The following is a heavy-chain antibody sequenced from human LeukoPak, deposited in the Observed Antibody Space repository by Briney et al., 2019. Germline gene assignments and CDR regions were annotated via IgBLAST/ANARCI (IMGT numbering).Heavy chain of an antibody. CDR3: AKDIGLGPLGFDY. V-gene: IGHV3-23*01. CDR1: GFTFGDYA. D-gene: IGHD3-3*01. J-gene: IGHJ4*02. Sequence: GGSLRLSCTASGFTFGDYAMSWVRQAPGKGLEWVSAISGSGGSTYYADSVKGRFTISRDNSKNTLYLQMNSLRAEDTAVYYCAKDIGLGPLGFDYWGQGTLVTVSS. CDR2: ISGSGGST.